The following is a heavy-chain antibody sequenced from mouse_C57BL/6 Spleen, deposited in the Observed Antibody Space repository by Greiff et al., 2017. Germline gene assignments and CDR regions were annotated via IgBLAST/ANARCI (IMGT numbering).Heavy chain of an antibody. V-gene: IGHV1-52*01. CDR3: ARSNYVGYFDY. J-gene: IGHJ2*01. CDR2: IDPSDSES. Sequence: VQLQQPGAELVRPGSSVKLSCKASGYTFTSYWMHWVKQRPIQGLEWIGNIDPSDSESHYNQKFKYKATLTVDKSSSTAYIQLSSLTSEDSAVYYCARSNYVGYFDYWGQGTTRTVSS. CDR1: GYTFTSYW. D-gene: IGHD2-5*01.